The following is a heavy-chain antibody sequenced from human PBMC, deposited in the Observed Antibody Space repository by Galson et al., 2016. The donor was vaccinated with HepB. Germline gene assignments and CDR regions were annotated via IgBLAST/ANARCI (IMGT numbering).Heavy chain of an antibody. V-gene: IGHV3-30-3*02. CDR1: GFVFSSFS. D-gene: IGHD1-14*01. CDR2: MSCDGNEK. Sequence: SLRLSCAASGFVFSSFSMHWVRQTPGEGLEWVAVMSCDGNEKYYADSVRGRFTISRDNSKDTLYLQMNSLRNEDTAVYYCAKEGNPGFDYWGQGVLVTVSS. CDR3: AKEGNPGFDY. J-gene: IGHJ4*02.